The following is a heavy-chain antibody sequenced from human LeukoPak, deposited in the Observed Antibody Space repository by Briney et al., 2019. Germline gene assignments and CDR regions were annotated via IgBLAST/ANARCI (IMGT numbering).Heavy chain of an antibody. CDR2: ISAYNGNT. J-gene: IGHJ6*04. CDR3: ARDYQATPVDV. Sequence: ASVKVSYKASGYTFTSYGISWVRQAPGQGLEWMGWISAYNGNTNYAQKLQGRVTMTTDTSTSTAYMKLTSLRSDDTAVYYCARDYQATPVDVRGKGTTVTVSS. V-gene: IGHV1-18*01. CDR1: GYTFTSYG.